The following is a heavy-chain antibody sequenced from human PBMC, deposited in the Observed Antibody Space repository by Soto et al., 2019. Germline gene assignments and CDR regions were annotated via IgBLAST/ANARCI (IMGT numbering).Heavy chain of an antibody. CDR1: GYTFTSYY. V-gene: IGHV1-46*01. J-gene: IGHJ6*02. D-gene: IGHD2-8*02. CDR2: INPSGGST. Sequence: GASVKVSCKASGYTFTSYYMHWVRQAPGQGLEWMGIINPSGGSTSYAQKFQGRVTMTRDASTSTVYMELSSLRFEDTAVYYCARDLFTGHYYYYGMDVWGQGTTVTVSS. CDR3: ARDLFTGHYYYYGMDV.